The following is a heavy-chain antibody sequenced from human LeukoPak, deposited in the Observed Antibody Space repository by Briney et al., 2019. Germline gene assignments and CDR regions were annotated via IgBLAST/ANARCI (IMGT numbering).Heavy chain of an antibody. CDR3: ARDSPERGYSYGPLDNYFDY. CDR2: IKQDGSEK. CDR1: GFTFSSYG. D-gene: IGHD5-18*01. J-gene: IGHJ4*02. V-gene: IGHV3-7*01. Sequence: QPGGSLRLSCAASGFTFSSYGMSWVRQAPGQGLEWVANIKQDGSEKYYVDSVKARFTISRDNAKNSLYLQMNFLRAEDTAVYYCARDSPERGYSYGPLDNYFDYWGQGTLVTVSS.